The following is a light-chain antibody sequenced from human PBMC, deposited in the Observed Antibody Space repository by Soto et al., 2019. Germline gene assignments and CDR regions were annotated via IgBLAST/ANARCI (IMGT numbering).Light chain of an antibody. CDR1: ENIFKF. V-gene: IGKV1-5*01. CDR2: AAS. J-gene: IGKJ4*01. Sequence: DSRLRQSPATVSASVGDRSTITCRASENIFKFLAWYQQRSGSAPNLLIYAASDLERGVPSRFSGSGSGTEFTLTIDNLQPNDSATYFCQHYHSQSITFGGGTQVDVK. CDR3: QHYHSQSIT.